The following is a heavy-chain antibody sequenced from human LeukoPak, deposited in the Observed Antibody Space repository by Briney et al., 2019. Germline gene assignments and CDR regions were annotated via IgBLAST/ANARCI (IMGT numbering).Heavy chain of an antibody. Sequence: GRSLRLSCAASGFTFDDYAMHWVRQAPGKGLEWVSGISWNSGSIGYADSVKGRFTISRDSAKNSLYLQMNSLRAEDTALYYCAKSPSQYYYGAFDIWGQGTMVTVSS. D-gene: IGHD3-10*01. CDR2: ISWNSGSI. V-gene: IGHV3-9*01. CDR3: AKSPSQYYYGAFDI. CDR1: GFTFDDYA. J-gene: IGHJ3*02.